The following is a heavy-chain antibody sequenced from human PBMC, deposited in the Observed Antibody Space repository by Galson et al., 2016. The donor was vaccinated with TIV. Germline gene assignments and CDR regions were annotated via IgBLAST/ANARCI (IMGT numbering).Heavy chain of an antibody. V-gene: IGHV1-69*13. CDR1: GDTFSSFV. D-gene: IGHD5-18*01. Sequence: SVKVSCKASGDTFSSFVISWVRQAPGQGLEWMGGIIPLFGEAHYAQKFQVRVTISADDSTSTVYMQLSGLRSGDTAMYYCAKCRNTAMDTYYYYYGLDVWGQGTTVTVSS. CDR3: AKCRNTAMDTYYYYYGLDV. J-gene: IGHJ6*02. CDR2: IIPLFGEA.